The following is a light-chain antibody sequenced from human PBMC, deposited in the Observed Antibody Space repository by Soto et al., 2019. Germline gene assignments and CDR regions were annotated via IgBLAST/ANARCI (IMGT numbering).Light chain of an antibody. J-gene: IGKJ2*01. CDR2: AAS. CDR1: QFISTW. V-gene: IGKV1-5*01. CDR3: QQYKTYSMYT. Sequence: DLQMTQSPSTLSASVGDRVTITCRASQFISTWLAWYQQKQGKAPKFLISAASNLERGVPARFSGSGSGTEFTLTISSLQPDDFATYYCQQYKTYSMYTFGQGTKLEIK.